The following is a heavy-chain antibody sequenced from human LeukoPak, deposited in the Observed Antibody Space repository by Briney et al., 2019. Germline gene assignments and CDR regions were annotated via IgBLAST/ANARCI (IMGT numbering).Heavy chain of an antibody. CDR1: GFTFNIYA. Sequence: GGSLRLSCAASGFTFNIYAMSWVRQAPGKGPEWVSAIRGSGGSTYYADSVKGRFTISRDNSKNTLYLQMNSLRAEDTAVYYCARGTRGYSYGSNYYYYGMDVWDQGTTVTVSS. V-gene: IGHV3-23*01. J-gene: IGHJ6*02. D-gene: IGHD5-18*01. CDR2: IRGSGGST. CDR3: ARGTRGYSYGSNYYYYGMDV.